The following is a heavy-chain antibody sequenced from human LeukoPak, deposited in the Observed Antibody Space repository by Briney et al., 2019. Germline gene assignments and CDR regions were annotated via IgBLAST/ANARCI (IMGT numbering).Heavy chain of an antibody. CDR3: ATAMGRYCSGGSCYSGSNKGAYYFDY. Sequence: ASVKVSCKVSGYTLTELSMHWVRQAPGKGLEWMGGFDPEDGETIYAQKFQGRVTMTEDTSTDTAYMELSSLRSEDTAVYYCATAMGRYCSGGSCYSGSNKGAYYFDYWGQGTLVTVSS. V-gene: IGHV1-24*01. J-gene: IGHJ4*02. CDR1: GYTLTELS. D-gene: IGHD2-15*01. CDR2: FDPEDGET.